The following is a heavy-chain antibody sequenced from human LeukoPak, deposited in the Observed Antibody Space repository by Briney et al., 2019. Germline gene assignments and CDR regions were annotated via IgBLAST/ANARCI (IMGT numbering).Heavy chain of an antibody. V-gene: IGHV4-38-2*02. CDR2: IYYSGST. J-gene: IGHJ6*03. Sequence: SETLSLTCTVSGYSISSGYYWGWIRQPPGKGLEWIGSIYYSGSTYYNPSLKSRVTISVDTSKNQFSLKLSSVTAADTAVYYCARDGYDSSGYYSYYYYMDVWGKGTTVTVSS. CDR1: GYSISSGYY. CDR3: ARDGYDSSGYYSYYYYMDV. D-gene: IGHD3-22*01.